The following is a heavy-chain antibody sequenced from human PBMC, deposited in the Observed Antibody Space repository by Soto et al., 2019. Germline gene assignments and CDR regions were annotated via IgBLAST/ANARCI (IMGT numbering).Heavy chain of an antibody. CDR2: ISYDGSNK. CDR3: AKDREWELLWDYYYYGMDV. V-gene: IGHV3-30*18. J-gene: IGHJ6*02. Sequence: GGSLRLSCAASGFTFSSYGMHWVRQAPGKGLEWVAVISYDGSNKYYADSVKGRFTISRDNSKNTLYLQMNSLRAEDTAVYYCAKDREWELLWDYYYYGMDVWGQGTTVTVSS. D-gene: IGHD1-26*01. CDR1: GFTFSSYG.